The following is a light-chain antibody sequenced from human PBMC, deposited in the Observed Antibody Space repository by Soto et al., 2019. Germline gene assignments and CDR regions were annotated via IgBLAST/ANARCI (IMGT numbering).Light chain of an antibody. CDR3: LQDYIDPDT. V-gene: IGKV1-6*01. CDR1: QDIRND. CDR2: GTS. Sequence: AIQMTQSPSSLSVSVGDRITITCRASQDIRNDLGWYQQKPGKAPKLLIYGTSNLQSGVPSRFSGSGSGTDFTLTISSLQPEEVATDYCLQDYIDPDTVGQGTKLESK. J-gene: IGKJ2*01.